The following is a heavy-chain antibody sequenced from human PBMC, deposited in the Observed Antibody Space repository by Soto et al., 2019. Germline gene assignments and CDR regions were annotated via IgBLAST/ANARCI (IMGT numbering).Heavy chain of an antibody. CDR2: ISAYNGNT. Sequence: ASVKVSCKASGYTFTSYGISWVRQAPGQGLEWMGWISAYNGNTNYAQKLQGRVTMTTDTSTSTAYMELRSLRSDDTAVYYCARDLPPQFGEYNMDVWGKGTTVTVSS. V-gene: IGHV1-18*01. CDR3: ARDLPPQFGEYNMDV. CDR1: GYTFTSYG. J-gene: IGHJ6*03. D-gene: IGHD3-10*01.